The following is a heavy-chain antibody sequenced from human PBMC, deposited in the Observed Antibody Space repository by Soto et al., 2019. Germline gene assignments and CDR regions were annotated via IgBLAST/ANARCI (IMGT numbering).Heavy chain of an antibody. CDR3: ANDGVTSRSGYSAPSPFDY. D-gene: IGHD3-3*01. J-gene: IGHJ4*02. Sequence: GGSLRLSCAASGFTFSSYAMSWVRQAPGKGLEWVSAISGSGGSTYYADSVKGRFTISRDNSKNTLYLQMNSLRAEDTALYYRANDGVTSRSGYSAPSPFDYWGQGTLVTVSS. CDR2: ISGSGGST. CDR1: GFTFSSYA. V-gene: IGHV3-23*01.